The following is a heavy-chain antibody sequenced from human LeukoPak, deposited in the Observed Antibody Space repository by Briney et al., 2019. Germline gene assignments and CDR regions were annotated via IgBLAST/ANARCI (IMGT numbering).Heavy chain of an antibody. Sequence: GGSLRLSCAASGFTFSSFWMHWVRQAPGKGLVWVSRINSDGSSTSYADSVKGRFTISRDNAKNTLYLQMNSLRADDTAVYYCARNELAYYDFWSGYFPTTSGYYGMDVWGQGTTVTVSS. CDR1: GFTFSSFW. J-gene: IGHJ6*02. V-gene: IGHV3-74*01. CDR2: INSDGSST. D-gene: IGHD3-3*01. CDR3: ARNELAYYDFWSGYFPTTSGYYGMDV.